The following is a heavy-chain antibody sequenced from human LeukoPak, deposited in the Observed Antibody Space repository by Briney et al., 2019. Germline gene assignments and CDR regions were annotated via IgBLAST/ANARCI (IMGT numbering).Heavy chain of an antibody. V-gene: IGHV1-2*02. Sequence: ASVKVSCKASGYTFTGYYMHWVRQPPAQGLEWMGWINPNSGGTNYAQRFQGRVTITRDTSISTVYMELSRLRSDDTAVYYCARDRGGIVIVPVPDYWGQGTLVTVSS. D-gene: IGHD2-2*01. CDR1: GYTFTGYY. CDR2: INPNSGGT. J-gene: IGHJ4*02. CDR3: ARDRGGIVIVPVPDY.